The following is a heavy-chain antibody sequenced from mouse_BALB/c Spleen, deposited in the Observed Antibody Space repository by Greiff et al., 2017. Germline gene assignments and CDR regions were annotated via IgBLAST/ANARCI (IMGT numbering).Heavy chain of an antibody. Sequence: EVQLVESGAELVRPGALVKLSCKASGFNIKDYYMHWVKQRPEQGLEWIGWIDPENGNTIYDPKFQGKASITADTSSNTAYLQLSSLTSEDTAVYYCASWDVYYFDYWGQGTTLTVSS. CDR2: IDPENGNT. D-gene: IGHD4-1*01. CDR1: GFNIKDYY. CDR3: ASWDVYYFDY. J-gene: IGHJ2*01. V-gene: IGHV14-1*02.